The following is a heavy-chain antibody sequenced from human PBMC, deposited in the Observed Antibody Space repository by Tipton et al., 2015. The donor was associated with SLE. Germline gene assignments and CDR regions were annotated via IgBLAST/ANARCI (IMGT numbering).Heavy chain of an antibody. J-gene: IGHJ5*02. CDR3: ARGYYDFWSDYPNWFDP. CDR1: GYTFTSDG. Sequence: QVQLVQSGAEVKKPGASVKVSCKASGYTFTSDGISWVRQAPGQGLEWMGSISTYNGNTNYAQKLQGRVTMTTDTSTSTAYMELRSLRSDDTAVYYCARGYYDFWSDYPNWFDPWGQGTLVTVSS. D-gene: IGHD3-3*01. CDR2: ISTYNGNT. V-gene: IGHV1-18*01.